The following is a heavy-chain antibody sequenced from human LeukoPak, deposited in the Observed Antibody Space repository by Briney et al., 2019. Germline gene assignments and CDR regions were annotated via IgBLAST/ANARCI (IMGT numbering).Heavy chain of an antibody. D-gene: IGHD6-13*01. CDR3: AREGATAGIGINSFDY. CDR1: DYTFTSYG. CDR2: TSACSGNT. V-gene: IGHV1-18*01. J-gene: IGHJ4*02. Sequence: GASVKVSCKASDYTFTSYGITWVRLAPGQGLEWMGWTSACSGNTNYAQKFQGRVTMTTDTSTSTAYMELRSLRSDDTAVYYCAREGATAGIGINSFDYWGQGTLVAVSS.